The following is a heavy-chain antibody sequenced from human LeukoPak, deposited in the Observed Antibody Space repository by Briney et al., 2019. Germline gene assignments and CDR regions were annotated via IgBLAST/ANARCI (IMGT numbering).Heavy chain of an antibody. D-gene: IGHD1-26*01. CDR1: GYTFTSYG. CDR3: ARVVYGGSYPPGYYFDY. V-gene: IGHV1-18*01. CDR2: ISAYNGNT. J-gene: IGHJ4*02. Sequence: ASVKVSCKASGYTFTSYGISWVRQAPGQGLEWMGWISAYNGNTNYAQKHQGRVTMTTDTSTSTAYMELRSLRSDDTAVYYCARVVYGGSYPPGYYFDYWGQGTLVTVSS.